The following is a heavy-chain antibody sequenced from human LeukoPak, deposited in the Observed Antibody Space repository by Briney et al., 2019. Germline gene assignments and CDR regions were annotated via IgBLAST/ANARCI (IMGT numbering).Heavy chain of an antibody. Sequence: GGSLRLSCAASGFTFSNYWMSWVRRAPGKGLEWVANIKHDGSDKYYVDSVKSRFTISRDNAKNSLYLQMNSLRDEDTAVYYCASDSSVLIKGAYWGQGTLVTVSS. CDR1: GFTFSNYW. D-gene: IGHD6-19*01. J-gene: IGHJ4*02. CDR3: ASDSSVLIKGAY. CDR2: IKHDGSDK. V-gene: IGHV3-7*04.